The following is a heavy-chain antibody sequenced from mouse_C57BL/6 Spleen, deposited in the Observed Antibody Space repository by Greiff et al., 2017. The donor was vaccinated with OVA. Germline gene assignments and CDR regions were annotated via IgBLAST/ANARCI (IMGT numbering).Heavy chain of an antibody. J-gene: IGHJ4*01. Sequence: QVQLQQSGAELVRPGASVTLSCKASGYTFTSYGIRWVKQTPGQGLEWIGEIYPRSGNTYYNEKFKGKATLTADKYSRTAYMELSSLTSEDSAVYVCAGYVYYDYDRMLLDYWGQGTSVTVSS. D-gene: IGHD2-4*01. V-gene: IGHV1-81*01. CDR1: GYTFTSYG. CDR2: IYPRSGNT. CDR3: AGYVYYDYDRMLLDY.